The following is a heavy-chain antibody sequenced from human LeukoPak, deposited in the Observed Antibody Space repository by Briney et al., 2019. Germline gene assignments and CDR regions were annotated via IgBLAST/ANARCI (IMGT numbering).Heavy chain of an antibody. CDR2: INHSGST. J-gene: IGHJ4*02. Sequence: SETLSLTCAVYGGSFSGYYWSWIRQPPGKGLEWIGEINHSGSTNYNPSLKSRVTISVDTSKNQFSLKLSSVTAADTAVYYCASKEMATIDYWGQGTLVTVSS. D-gene: IGHD5-24*01. V-gene: IGHV4-34*01. CDR3: ASKEMATIDY. CDR1: GGSFSGYY.